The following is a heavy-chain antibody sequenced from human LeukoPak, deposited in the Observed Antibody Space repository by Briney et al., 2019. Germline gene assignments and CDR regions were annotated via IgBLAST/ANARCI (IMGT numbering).Heavy chain of an antibody. V-gene: IGHV3-74*03. CDR1: GFTLSRYW. CDR2: INSDGSST. J-gene: IGHJ4*02. CDR3: VRDNYGVDY. Sequence: GGSLRLSCAASGFTLSRYWMPWVRQAPGQGLVWLSHINSDGSSTTYADSVRGRFTTSRDNAKNTLYLQMNSLRAEDTAVYYCVRDNYGVDYWGQGTLVTVSS. D-gene: IGHD3-10*01.